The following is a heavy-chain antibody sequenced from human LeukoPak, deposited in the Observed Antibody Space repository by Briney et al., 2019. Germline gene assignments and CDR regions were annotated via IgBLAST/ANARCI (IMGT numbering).Heavy chain of an antibody. V-gene: IGHV1-69*05. CDR3: ARETFGYMDV. CDR1: GGTFSSYA. Sequence: SVKVSCKASGGTFSSYAISWVRQAPGQGLEWMGGIIPIFGTANYAQKFQGGVTITTDESTSTAYMELSSLRSEDTAVYYCARETFGYMDVWGKGTTVTVSS. J-gene: IGHJ6*03. CDR2: IIPIFGTA. D-gene: IGHD3-3*01.